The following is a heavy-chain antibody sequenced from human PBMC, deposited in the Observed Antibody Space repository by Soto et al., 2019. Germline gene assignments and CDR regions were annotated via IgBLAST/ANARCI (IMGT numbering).Heavy chain of an antibody. V-gene: IGHV1-3*01. D-gene: IGHD3-3*01. CDR3: AREPYYDFWSGPFDY. CDR2: INAGNGNT. Sequence: QVQLVQSGAEVKKPGASVKVSCKASGYTFTSYAMHWVRQAPGQRLEWMGWINAGNGNTKYSQKFQGRVTITRDTSASTAYMELSSLRSEDTAVYYCAREPYYDFWSGPFDYWGQGTLFTVSS. CDR1: GYTFTSYA. J-gene: IGHJ4*02.